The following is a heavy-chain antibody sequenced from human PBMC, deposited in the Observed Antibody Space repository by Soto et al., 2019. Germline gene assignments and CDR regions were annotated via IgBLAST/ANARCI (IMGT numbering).Heavy chain of an antibody. CDR3: ARVVPYSYGYRAGGIDY. V-gene: IGHV4-34*01. CDR2: INHSGST. CDR1: GGSFSGYY. D-gene: IGHD5-18*01. J-gene: IGHJ4*02. Sequence: SETLSLTCAVYGGSFSGYYWSWIRQPPGKGLEWIGEINHSGSTNYNPSLKSRVTISVDTSKNQFSLKLSSVTAADTAVYYCARVVPYSYGYRAGGIDYWGQGTLVTVSS.